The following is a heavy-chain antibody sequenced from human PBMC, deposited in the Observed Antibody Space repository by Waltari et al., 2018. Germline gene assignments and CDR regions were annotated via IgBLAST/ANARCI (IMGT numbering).Heavy chain of an antibody. Sequence: KGLEWVGRIRSKANSYATAYAASVKGRFTISRDDSKNTAYLQMNSLKTEDTAVYYCTRLDVTMVRGVIIPSEWGQGTLVTVSS. D-gene: IGHD3-10*01. J-gene: IGHJ4*02. V-gene: IGHV3-73*01. CDR2: IRSKANSYAT. CDR3: TRLDVTMVRGVIIPSE.